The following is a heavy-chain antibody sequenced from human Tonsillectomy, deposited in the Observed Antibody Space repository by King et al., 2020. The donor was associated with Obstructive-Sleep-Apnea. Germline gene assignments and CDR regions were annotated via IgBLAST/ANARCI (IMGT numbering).Heavy chain of an antibody. D-gene: IGHD1-26*01. CDR1: GFTFNTAW. V-gene: IGHV3-15*01. CDR3: TTVLVGGGY. J-gene: IGHJ4*02. CDR2: IKNKGDGGTV. Sequence: VQLVESGGGLVKPGESLRLSCAASGFTFNTAWMSWVRQAPGKALEWVGRIKNKGDGGTVDYTTPVKGRLTISRDDSKNTLYLQMNSLKTEDTAVYYCTTVLVGGGYWGQGTRVTVSS.